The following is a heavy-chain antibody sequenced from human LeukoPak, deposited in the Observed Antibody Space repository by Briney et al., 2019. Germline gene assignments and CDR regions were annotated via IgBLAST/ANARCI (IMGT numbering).Heavy chain of an antibody. CDR3: AKDRGSVSSSYYYYGMDV. Sequence: GGSLSLSCAASGFTFSIYAMSWGRKVAGKGLGLVSVISGSGGNTYYADSVKGRFTISRDNSKNTLYLQVNSLRAEDTAVYYCAKDRGSVSSSYYYYGMDVWGKGTTVTVSS. V-gene: IGHV3-23*01. CDR1: GFTFSIYA. CDR2: ISGSGGNT. D-gene: IGHD3-10*01. J-gene: IGHJ6*04.